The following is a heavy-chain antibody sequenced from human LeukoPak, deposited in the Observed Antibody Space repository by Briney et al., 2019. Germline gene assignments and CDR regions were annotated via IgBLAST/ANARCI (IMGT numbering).Heavy chain of an antibody. Sequence: GGSLRLSCAASEFTFSRYAMSWVRQAPGKGLEWVSTISGSAGETYYADSVKGRFTISRDNSKNTLYLQMNSLRAEDTAVYYCAAFDFDYWGQGTLVTVSS. CDR1: EFTFSRYA. V-gene: IGHV3-23*01. CDR2: ISGSAGET. J-gene: IGHJ4*02. D-gene: IGHD2/OR15-2a*01. CDR3: AAFDFDY.